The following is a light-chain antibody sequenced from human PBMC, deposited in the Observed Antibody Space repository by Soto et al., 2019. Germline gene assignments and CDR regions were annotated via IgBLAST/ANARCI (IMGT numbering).Light chain of an antibody. V-gene: IGKV1-6*01. J-gene: IGKJ1*01. CDR3: LQDYNYPT. CDR2: AAS. CDR1: QGIRND. Sequence: AIKMTQSPSSLSASVGDRVTITCRASQGIRNDLGWYQQKPGKAPKLLIYAASSLQSGVPSRFSGSGSGTDFTLTISSLQPEDFATYYCLQDYNYPTFGQGTKVDIK.